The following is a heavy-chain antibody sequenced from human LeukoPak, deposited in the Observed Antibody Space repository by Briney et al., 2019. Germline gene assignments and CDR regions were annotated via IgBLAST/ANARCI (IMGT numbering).Heavy chain of an antibody. CDR3: ATWERLWSYPGNY. CDR1: GYTFTSYG. J-gene: IGHJ4*02. Sequence: ASVKVSCKASGYTFTSYGISWVRQAPGQGLEWMGWISAYNGNTNYAQKLQGRVTMTEDTSTDTAYMELSSLRSENTAVYYCATWERLWSYPGNYWGQGTLVTVSS. CDR2: ISAYNGNT. V-gene: IGHV1-18*01. D-gene: IGHD5-18*01.